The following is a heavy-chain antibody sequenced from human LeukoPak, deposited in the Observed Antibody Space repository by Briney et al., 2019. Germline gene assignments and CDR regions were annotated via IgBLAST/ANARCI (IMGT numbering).Heavy chain of an antibody. Sequence: GRPLRLSCAASGFTFSSYAMHWVRQAPGKGLEWVAVISYDGSNKYYADSVKGRFTISRDNSKNTLYLQMNSLRAEDTAVYYCASPLSLTLPSRTNPSYYYGMDVWAKGPRSPSP. CDR2: ISYDGSNK. D-gene: IGHD1-14*01. CDR3: ASPLSLTLPSRTNPSYYYGMDV. V-gene: IGHV3-30-3*01. J-gene: IGHJ6*02. CDR1: GFTFSSYA.